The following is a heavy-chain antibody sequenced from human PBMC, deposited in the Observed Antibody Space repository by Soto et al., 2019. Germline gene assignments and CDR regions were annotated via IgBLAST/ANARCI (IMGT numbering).Heavy chain of an antibody. Sequence: GGSLRLSCAASGFTFSTYAMSWVRQAPGEGLEWVSAIVNTGDTTYYTDSVKGRFTISRDNSRNTVYLQMNSLRAEDTAVYYCAKEITGGGAFDYWGQGTMVTVYS. CDR1: GFTFSTYA. V-gene: IGHV3-23*01. D-gene: IGHD3-16*01. CDR3: AKEITGGGAFDY. CDR2: IVNTGDTT. J-gene: IGHJ4*02.